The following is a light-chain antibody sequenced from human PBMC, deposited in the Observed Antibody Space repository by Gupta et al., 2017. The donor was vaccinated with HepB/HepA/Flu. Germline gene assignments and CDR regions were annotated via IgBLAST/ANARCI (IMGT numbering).Light chain of an antibody. V-gene: IGLV2-14*01. CDR3: SSYTSSSTTV. CDR1: SCDVGGYYY. J-gene: IGLJ2*01. CDR2: DVS. Sequence: SSLTQPASLSGSPAQSITISVTGSSCDVGGYYYVSWYQQPTSKAPKLMIYDVSTRPSGVSNRFSGSKSGNTASLTIAGLQAEDEADYYCSSYTSSSTTVFGGGTKLTVL.